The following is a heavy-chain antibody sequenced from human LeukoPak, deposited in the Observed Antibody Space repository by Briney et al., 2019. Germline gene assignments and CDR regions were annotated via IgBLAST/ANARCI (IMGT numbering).Heavy chain of an antibody. J-gene: IGHJ6*03. V-gene: IGHV3-7*01. CDR3: ARVGITMVRGVIIWDYYYCYYMDV. Sequence: PGGSLRLSCAASGFTFSSYWMSWVRQALGKGLEWVANIKQDGSEKYYVDSVKGRFTISRDNAKNSLYLQMNSLRAEDTAVYYCARVGITMVRGVIIWDYYYCYYMDVWGKGTAVTVSS. D-gene: IGHD3-10*01. CDR2: IKQDGSEK. CDR1: GFTFSSYW.